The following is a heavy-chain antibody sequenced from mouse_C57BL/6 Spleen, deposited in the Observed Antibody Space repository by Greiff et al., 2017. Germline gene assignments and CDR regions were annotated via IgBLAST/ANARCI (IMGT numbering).Heavy chain of an antibody. CDR2: ISDGGSYT. CDR1: GFTFSSYA. D-gene: IGHD2-1*01. J-gene: IGHJ2*01. Sequence: EVMLVESGGGLVKPGGSLKLSCAASGFTFSSYAMSWVRQTPEKRLEWVATISDGGSYTYYPDSVKGRFTISRDNAKNNLYLQMSHLKSEDTAMYYCARDQGTLYGNYDYWGQGTTLTVSS. CDR3: ARDQGTLYGNYDY. V-gene: IGHV5-4*01.